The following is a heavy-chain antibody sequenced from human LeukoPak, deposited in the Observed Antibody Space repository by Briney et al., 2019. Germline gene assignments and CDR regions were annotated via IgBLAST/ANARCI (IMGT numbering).Heavy chain of an antibody. CDR3: AREGYYYDSSGYYDWYFDL. Sequence: PSETLSLTCTVSGGSISSYYWTWIRQPPGAGLEWIGYIYYSGSTYYNPSLKSRVTISVDRSKNQFSLKLSSVTAADTAVYYCAREGYYYDSSGYYDWYFDLWGRGTLVTVSS. J-gene: IGHJ2*01. V-gene: IGHV4-59*12. D-gene: IGHD3-22*01. CDR2: IYYSGST. CDR1: GGSISSYY.